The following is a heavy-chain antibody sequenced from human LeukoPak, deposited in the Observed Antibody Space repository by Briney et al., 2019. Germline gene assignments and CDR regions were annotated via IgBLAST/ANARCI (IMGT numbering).Heavy chain of an antibody. CDR3: ARVDIVLMMYAIDY. CDR1: SGSISSSSYY. Sequence: PSETLSLTCTVSSGSISSSSYYWGRIRQPPGKGLEWIGSIYYSGSTYYNPSLKSRVTISVDTSKNQFSLKLRSVTAADTAVYYCARVDIVLMMYAIDYWGQGTLVTVSS. CDR2: IYYSGST. V-gene: IGHV4-39*01. D-gene: IGHD2-8*01. J-gene: IGHJ4*02.